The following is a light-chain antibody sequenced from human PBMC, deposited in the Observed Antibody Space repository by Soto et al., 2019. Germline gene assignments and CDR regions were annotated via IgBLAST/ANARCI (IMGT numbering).Light chain of an antibody. J-gene: IGKJ5*01. V-gene: IGKV1-39*01. Sequence: IQMTQSPSSLSASLGDRVTISCRASQGIGNALGWYQQKPGQAPKLLIYVASSLQSGVPSRFSGSGSGTDFTLTISSLQNEDFATYYCQQSYSTIITFGQGTRLEIK. CDR2: VAS. CDR1: QGIGNA. CDR3: QQSYSTIIT.